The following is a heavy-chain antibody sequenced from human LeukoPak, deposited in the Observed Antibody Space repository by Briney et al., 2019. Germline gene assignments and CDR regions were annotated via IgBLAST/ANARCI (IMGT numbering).Heavy chain of an antibody. CDR3: ARDNRYMDV. J-gene: IGHJ6*03. V-gene: IGHV1-46*01. Sequence: ASVKVSCKASGYTFTSYYMHWVRQAPGEGLEWMGIINPSGGSTSYAQKFQGRVTMTRDTSISTAYMELSRLKSDDTAVYYCARDNRYMDVWGKGTTVTISS. CDR1: GYTFTSYY. CDR2: INPSGGST. D-gene: IGHD1-14*01.